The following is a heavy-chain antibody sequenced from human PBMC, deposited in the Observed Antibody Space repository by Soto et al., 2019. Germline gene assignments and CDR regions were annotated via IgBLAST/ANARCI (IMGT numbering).Heavy chain of an antibody. CDR3: ARIGDSGPNWFDP. D-gene: IGHD5-12*01. CDR2: IIPIFGTA. Sequence: GASVKVSCKASGGTFSSYAISWVRQAPGQGLEWMGGIIPIFGTANYAQKFQGRVTITADESTSTAYMELSSLRSEDTAVYYCARIGDSGPNWFDPWGQGTLVTVSS. V-gene: IGHV1-69*13. CDR1: GGTFSSYA. J-gene: IGHJ5*02.